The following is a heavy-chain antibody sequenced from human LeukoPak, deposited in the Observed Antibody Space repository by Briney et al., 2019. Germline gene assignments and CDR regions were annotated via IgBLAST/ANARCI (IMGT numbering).Heavy chain of an antibody. CDR3: STDTPILVRYQSWNSFDT. D-gene: IGHD3-10*01. Sequence: ASVKVSCKASVYTVTSYGISWVRQAPGQGLEWMGLISAYNGNTNYAQKLQDRVTITSDTSTSTAYIELRSLRTDDTAVHYCSTDTPILVRYQSWNSFDTWGEGDLVTASS. CDR1: VYTVTSYG. V-gene: IGHV1-18*01. CDR2: ISAYNGNT. J-gene: IGHJ5*02.